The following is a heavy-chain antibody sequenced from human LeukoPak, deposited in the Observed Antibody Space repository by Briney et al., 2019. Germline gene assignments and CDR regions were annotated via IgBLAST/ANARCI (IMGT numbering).Heavy chain of an antibody. Sequence: ASVKVSCKASGYTFTSYDINWVRQATGQGLEWMGWINPNSGGTNYAQKFQGRVTMTRDTSISTAYMELSRLRSDDTAVYYCARDLTRITMVRGVITPFDYWGQGTLVTVSS. V-gene: IGHV1-2*02. J-gene: IGHJ4*02. CDR2: INPNSGGT. D-gene: IGHD3-10*01. CDR3: ARDLTRITMVRGVITPFDY. CDR1: GYTFTSYD.